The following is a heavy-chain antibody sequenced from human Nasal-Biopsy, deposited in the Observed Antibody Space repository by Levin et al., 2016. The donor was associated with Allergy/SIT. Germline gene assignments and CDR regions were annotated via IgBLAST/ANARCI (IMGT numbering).Heavy chain of an antibody. J-gene: IGHJ4*02. CDR3: ARERGRSGTFWGTSTNFFDT. CDR2: IYYTGSI. V-gene: IGHV4-59*13. D-gene: IGHD7-27*01. Sequence: SETLSLTCNVSSGSMNTYHWTWIRQSPGKGLEWIGYIYYTGSIEYNPSLKSRVTISSDTSKNQVSLSLTSVTPADTAVYFCARERGRSGTFWGTSTNFFDTWGQGIQVSVSS. CDR1: SGSMNTYH.